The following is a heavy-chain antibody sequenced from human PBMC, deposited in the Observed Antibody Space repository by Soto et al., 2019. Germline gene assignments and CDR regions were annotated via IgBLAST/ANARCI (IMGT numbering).Heavy chain of an antibody. Sequence: QVQLQQWGAGLLKPSETLSLTCAVYGGSFSGYYWSWIRQPPGKGREWIGEINHSGSTNYNPSLKSRVTRSVDTSTSQFSLKLSSVTAADMAVYYCARGRLKAMYRGRYFAYWGQGTLVTVSS. CDR1: GGSFSGYY. CDR3: ARGRLKAMYRGRYFAY. V-gene: IGHV4-34*01. J-gene: IGHJ4*02. CDR2: INHSGST. D-gene: IGHD3-10*01.